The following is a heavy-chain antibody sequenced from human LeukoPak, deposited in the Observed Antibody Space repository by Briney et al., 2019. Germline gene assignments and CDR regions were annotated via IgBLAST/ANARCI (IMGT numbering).Heavy chain of an antibody. V-gene: IGHV3-53*01. CDR3: ARLVVFRSYFDY. CDR1: GFTVSSNY. CDR2: IYSGGST. Sequence: GGSLRLSCAASGFTVSSNYMSWVRQAPGKGLEWVSVIYSGGSTYYADSVKGRFTISRDNSKNTLYLQMNSLRAEGTAVYYCARLVVFRSYFDYWGQGTLVTVSS. J-gene: IGHJ4*02. D-gene: IGHD2-2*01.